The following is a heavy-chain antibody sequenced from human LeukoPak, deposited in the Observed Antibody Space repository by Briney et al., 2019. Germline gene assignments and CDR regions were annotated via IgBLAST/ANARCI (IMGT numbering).Heavy chain of an antibody. V-gene: IGHV4-39*01. Sequence: PSETLSLTCTVSGGSISSSSYYWGWIRQPPGKGREWIGSIYYSGSTYYNPSLKCPVAISVDTSKNQFSLKLSSVTAADTAVYYCARRSMANPFDYWGQGTLVTVSS. D-gene: IGHD2/OR15-2a*01. CDR3: ARRSMANPFDY. J-gene: IGHJ4*02. CDR1: GGSISSSSYY. CDR2: IYYSGST.